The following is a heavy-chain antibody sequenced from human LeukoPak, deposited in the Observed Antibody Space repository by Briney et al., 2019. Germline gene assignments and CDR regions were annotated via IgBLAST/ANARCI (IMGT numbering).Heavy chain of an antibody. CDR1: GYTFTGYY. D-gene: IGHD3-10*01. V-gene: IGHV1-18*04. Sequence: ASVKVSCKASGYTFTGYYMHWVRQAPGQGLEWMGWISAYNGNTNYAQKLQGRVTMTTDTSTSTAYMELRSLRSDDTAVYYCARDQTVLWFGELSVFDIWGQGTMVTVSS. J-gene: IGHJ3*02. CDR3: ARDQTVLWFGELSVFDI. CDR2: ISAYNGNT.